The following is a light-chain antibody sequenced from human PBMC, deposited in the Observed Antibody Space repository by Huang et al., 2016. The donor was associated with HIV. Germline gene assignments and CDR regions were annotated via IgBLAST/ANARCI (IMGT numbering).Light chain of an antibody. Sequence: EIVLTQSPGTLSLSPGERATLSCRASQSVTSRDLAWYQQKPGQAPRLVIYGASNRAPCIPDRFSCSGSGTDFTLTISRLEPEDFAVFYCHQYDTSVTFGPGTKVDIK. CDR3: HQYDTSVT. J-gene: IGKJ3*01. V-gene: IGKV3-20*01. CDR1: QSVTSRD. CDR2: GAS.